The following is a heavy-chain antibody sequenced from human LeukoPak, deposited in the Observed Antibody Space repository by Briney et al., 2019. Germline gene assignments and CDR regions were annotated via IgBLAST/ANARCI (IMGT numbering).Heavy chain of an antibody. D-gene: IGHD6-13*01. CDR3: ARAYSLYSSYFDY. Sequence: SVKVSCKASGYTFTGYYMHWVRQAPGQGLEWMGGIIPIFGTANYAQKFQGRVTITTDESTSTAYMELSSLRSEDTAVYYCARAYSLYSSYFDYWGQGTLVTVSS. V-gene: IGHV1-69*05. CDR2: IIPIFGTA. J-gene: IGHJ4*02. CDR1: GYTFTGYY.